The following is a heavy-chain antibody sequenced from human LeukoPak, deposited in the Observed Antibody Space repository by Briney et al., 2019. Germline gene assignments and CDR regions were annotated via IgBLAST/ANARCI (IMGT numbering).Heavy chain of an antibody. J-gene: IGHJ6*04. CDR1: GGSTNSFY. CDR2: IYYSGNT. V-gene: IGHV4-59*01. CDR3: ARLARVSLIRGVTGYHSLDV. Sequence: SETLSLTCTVSGGSTNSFYWSWIRQPPGGGLEYIGYIYYSGNTDYNPSLKSRLTISVDTSKNQFSLKLSSVTAADTAVYYCARLARVSLIRGVTGYHSLDVWGKGTKVTVSS. D-gene: IGHD3-10*01.